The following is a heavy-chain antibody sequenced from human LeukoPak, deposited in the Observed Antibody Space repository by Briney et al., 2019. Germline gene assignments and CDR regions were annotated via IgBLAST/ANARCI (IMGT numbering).Heavy chain of an antibody. CDR1: GFTFSDYY. CDR3: ASRTPTVPNWFDP. CDR2: ISSSGSTI. J-gene: IGHJ5*02. Sequence: GRSLRLSCAASGFTFSDYYMSWIRQAPGKGLEWVSYISSSGSTIYYADSVKGRFTISRDNAKNSLYLQMNSLRAEDTAVYYCASRTPTVPNWFDPWGQGTLVTVSS. V-gene: IGHV3-11*04. D-gene: IGHD4-17*01.